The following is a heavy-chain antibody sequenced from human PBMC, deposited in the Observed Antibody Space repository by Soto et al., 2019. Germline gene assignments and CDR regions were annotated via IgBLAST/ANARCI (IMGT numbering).Heavy chain of an antibody. Sequence: PSETLSLTCAVSCVPISTYYWSWIRQPPGKGLEWIGYNYHSGTTNYNPSLKSRVTISVATSKNQFSLRLTSVTAADTAIYYCVREAYIGYGHAIDYWGQGTLVTVSS. D-gene: IGHD5-12*01. CDR2: NYHSGTT. CDR1: CVPISTYY. CDR3: VREAYIGYGHAIDY. J-gene: IGHJ4*02. V-gene: IGHV4-59*01.